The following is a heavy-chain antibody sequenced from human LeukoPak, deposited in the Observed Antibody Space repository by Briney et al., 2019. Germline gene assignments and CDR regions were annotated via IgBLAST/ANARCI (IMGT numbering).Heavy chain of an antibody. CDR1: GGSISSYY. CDR3: ARLPHFDWLLSPDY. CDR2: IYTSGST. J-gene: IGHJ4*02. V-gene: IGHV4-4*07. Sequence: SETLSLTRTVSGGSISSYYWSWIRQPAGKGLEWIGRIYTSGSTNYNPSLKSRVTMSVDPSKNQLSLKLSSVTAADTAVYYCARLPHFDWLLSPDYWGQGTLVTVSS. D-gene: IGHD3-9*01.